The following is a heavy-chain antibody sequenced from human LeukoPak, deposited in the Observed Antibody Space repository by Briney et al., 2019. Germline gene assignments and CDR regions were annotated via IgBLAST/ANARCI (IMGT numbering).Heavy chain of an antibody. D-gene: IGHD3-10*01. V-gene: IGHV3-23*01. Sequence: GGSLRLSCAASGFTLSDYWMSWVRQAPGKGLEWVSSITGSGGNTYYADSVKGRFAISRDNSKNTLYLQMNSLRAEDTAVYYCAKTGSSGSYYSQSDYWGQGTLVTVSS. CDR1: GFTLSDYW. CDR2: ITGSGGNT. CDR3: AKTGSSGSYYSQSDY. J-gene: IGHJ4*02.